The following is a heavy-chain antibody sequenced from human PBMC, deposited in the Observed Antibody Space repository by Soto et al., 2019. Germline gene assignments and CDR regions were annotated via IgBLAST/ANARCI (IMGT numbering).Heavy chain of an antibody. Sequence: SVKVSCKASGGTFSSYAISWVREAPGQGLEWMGGIIPIFGTANYAQKFQGRVTITADKSTSTAYMELSSLRSEDTAVYYCARVSPHYAYYYGMDVWGQGTTVTVSS. V-gene: IGHV1-69*06. CDR1: GGTFSSYA. CDR3: ARVSPHYAYYYGMDV. CDR2: IIPIFGTA. J-gene: IGHJ6*02. D-gene: IGHD3-16*01.